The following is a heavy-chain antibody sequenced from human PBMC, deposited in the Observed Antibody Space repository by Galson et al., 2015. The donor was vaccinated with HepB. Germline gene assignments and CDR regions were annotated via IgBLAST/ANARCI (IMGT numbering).Heavy chain of an antibody. CDR2: LIPIFGTT. J-gene: IGHJ6*02. V-gene: IGHV1-69*13. Sequence: SVKVSCKASGGTFSRYYAIAWVRQAPGQGLEWMGTLIPIFGTTNNAQKFQGRVAMTADESTTTAYMERSSLKSEDTAIYYCAKSRFLEWVGSSGKEYKYYAMDVWGQGTTVTVSS. CDR3: AKSRFLEWVGSSGKEYKYYAMDV. CDR1: GGTFSRYYA. D-gene: IGHD3-3*01.